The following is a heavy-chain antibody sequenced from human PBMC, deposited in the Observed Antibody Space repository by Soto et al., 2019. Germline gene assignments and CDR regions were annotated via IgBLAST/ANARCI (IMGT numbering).Heavy chain of an antibody. J-gene: IGHJ3*02. D-gene: IGHD2-15*01. V-gene: IGHV3-13*01. CDR2: IGTAGDT. CDR3: ARAGGGGSPTSGAFDI. Sequence: EVQLVESGGGLVQPGGSLRLSCAASGFTFSSYDMHWVRQATGEGLEWVSAIGTAGDTYYPGSVKGRFTISRENAKNSLYLQMNSLRAGDTAVYYCARAGGGGSPTSGAFDIWGQGTMVTVSS. CDR1: GFTFSSYD.